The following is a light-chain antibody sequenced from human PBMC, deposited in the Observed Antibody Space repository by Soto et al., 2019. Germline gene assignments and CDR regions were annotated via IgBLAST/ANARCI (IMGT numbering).Light chain of an antibody. Sequence: AIRMTQSPSSFSATTGDRVTIACRASQGISSYLAWYQQKPGKAPKLLIYAASTLQSGVPSRFSGSGSGTDFTLTISCLQSEDFAIYYCQQYYSSTWTFGQGTKVDIK. V-gene: IGKV1-8*01. CDR2: AAS. J-gene: IGKJ1*01. CDR1: QGISSY. CDR3: QQYYSSTWT.